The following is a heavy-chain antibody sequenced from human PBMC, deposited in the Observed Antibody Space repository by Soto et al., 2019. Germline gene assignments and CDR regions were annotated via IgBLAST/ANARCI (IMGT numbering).Heavy chain of an antibody. CDR3: ARGGHVVVVTAALDY. D-gene: IGHD2-21*02. CDR1: GDTFTEYY. V-gene: IGHV1-46*01. Sequence: QVQLMQSGAEVKKPGASVKVSCKASGDTFTEYYIHWVRQAPGQGREWMGTVNPSGGHTTYAQHLLGRVTMTSDTSTTTLSMELTSLTSDDTAIYYCARGGHVVVVTAALDYWGQGTLVTVSS. J-gene: IGHJ4*02. CDR2: VNPSGGHT.